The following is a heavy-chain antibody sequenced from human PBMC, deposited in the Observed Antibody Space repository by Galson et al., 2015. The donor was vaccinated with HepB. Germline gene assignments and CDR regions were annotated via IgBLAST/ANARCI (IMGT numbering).Heavy chain of an antibody. CDR1: GFTFSSYS. Sequence: SLRLSCAASGFTFSSYSMNWVRQAPGEGLEWVSYISGSGTTIYYADSVKGRFTISRDNAKNSLFLQMTSLRVEDTAVYYCARGGWGSLDYWGQGTLVTVSS. D-gene: IGHD3-16*01. CDR3: ARGGWGSLDY. CDR2: ISGSGTTI. J-gene: IGHJ4*02. V-gene: IGHV3-48*01.